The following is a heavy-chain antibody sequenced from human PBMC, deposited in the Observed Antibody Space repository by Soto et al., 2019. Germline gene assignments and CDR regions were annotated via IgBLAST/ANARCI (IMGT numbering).Heavy chain of an antibody. V-gene: IGHV4-34*01. CDR3: ARVGYYYDSSGYGYDY. CDR2: INHSGST. Sequence: SETLSLTCAVYGGSFSGYYWSWIRQPPGKGLEWIGEINHSGSTNYNPSLKSRVTISVDTSKNQFSLKLSSVTAVDTAVYYCARVGYYYDSSGYGYDYWGQGTLVTVSS. CDR1: GGSFSGYY. D-gene: IGHD3-22*01. J-gene: IGHJ4*02.